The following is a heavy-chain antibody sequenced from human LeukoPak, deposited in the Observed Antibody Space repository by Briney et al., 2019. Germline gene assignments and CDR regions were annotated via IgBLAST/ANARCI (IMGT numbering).Heavy chain of an antibody. D-gene: IGHD2-15*01. J-gene: IGHJ4*02. V-gene: IGHV1-18*01. CDR2: ISAYNGNT. CDR3: ARVGVVVAATVGVFVDC. Sequence: ASAKVSCKASGYTFTSYGISWVRQAPGQGLEWMGWISAYNGNTNYAQKLQGRVTMTTDTSTSTAYMELRSLRSDDTAVYYCARVGVVVAATVGVFVDCWGQGTLVTVSS. CDR1: GYTFTSYG.